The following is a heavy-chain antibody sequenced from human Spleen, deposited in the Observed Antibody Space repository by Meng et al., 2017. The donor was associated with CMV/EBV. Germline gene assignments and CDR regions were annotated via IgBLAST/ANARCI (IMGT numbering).Heavy chain of an antibody. CDR2: IYYSGST. V-gene: IGHV4-59*12. CDR3: ARSEYCSSTSCQYRFSYYYGMDV. D-gene: IGHD2-2*01. CDR1: GGSISSYY. J-gene: IGHJ6*02. Sequence: SETLSLTCTVSGGSISSYYWSWIRQPPGKGLEWIGYIYYSGSTNYNPSLKSRVTISVDTSKNQFSLKLSSVTAADTAVYYCARSEYCSSTSCQYRFSYYYGMDVWGQGTTVTVSS.